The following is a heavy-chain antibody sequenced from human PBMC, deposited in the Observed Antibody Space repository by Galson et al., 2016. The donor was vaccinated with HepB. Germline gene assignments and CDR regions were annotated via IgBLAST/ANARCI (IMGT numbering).Heavy chain of an antibody. V-gene: IGHV4-39*01. Sequence: SETLSLTCIVSGGSISSDYYWGWIRQTPGRGLEWIGSLYSGEDTYYNPSLKSRVTISVDTSGNQFSLRLDSVTAADTGVYYCATGIVVAGKMYYHYTDVWGKGTTVTVSS. CDR3: ATGIVVAGKMYYHYTDV. CDR1: GGSISSDYY. D-gene: IGHD6-19*01. CDR2: LYSGEDT. J-gene: IGHJ6*03.